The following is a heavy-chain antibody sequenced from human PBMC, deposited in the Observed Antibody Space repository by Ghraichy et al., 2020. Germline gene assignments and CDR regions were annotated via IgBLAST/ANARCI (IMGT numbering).Heavy chain of an antibody. CDR2: ISGSGGST. CDR1: GFTFSSYA. V-gene: IGHV3-23*01. J-gene: IGHJ4*02. Sequence: GESLNISCAASGFTFSSYAMSWVRQAPGKGLEWVSAISGSGGSTYYADSVKGRFTISRDNSKNTLYLQMNSLRAEDTAVYYCAIHSGYSSGWYADPFDYWGQGTLVTVSS. D-gene: IGHD6-19*01. CDR3: AIHSGYSSGWYADPFDY.